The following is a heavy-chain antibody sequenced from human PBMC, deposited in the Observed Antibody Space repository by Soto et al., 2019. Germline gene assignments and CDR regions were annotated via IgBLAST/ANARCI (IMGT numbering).Heavy chain of an antibody. Sequence: ASVKVSCKASGYTFTSYAMHWVRQAPGQRLEWMGWINAGNGNTKYSQKFQGRVTITRDTSASTAYMKLSSLRSEDTAVYYCGRGSYYFDYWGQGTLVTVSS. J-gene: IGHJ4*02. CDR2: INAGNGNT. V-gene: IGHV1-3*01. CDR3: GRGSYYFDY. CDR1: GYTFTSYA.